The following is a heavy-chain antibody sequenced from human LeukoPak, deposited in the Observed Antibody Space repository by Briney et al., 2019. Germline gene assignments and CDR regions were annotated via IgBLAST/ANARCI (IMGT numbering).Heavy chain of an antibody. CDR2: ISSSSSTI. D-gene: IGHD1-26*01. V-gene: IGHV3-48*01. Sequence: PGGSLRLSCAASGFTFSSYSMNWVRQAPGKGLEWVSYISSSSSTIYYADSVKGRLTISRDNAKNSLYLQMNSLRAEDTAVYYCAREFSGSNYGFPFDYWGQGTLVTVSS. CDR3: AREFSGSNYGFPFDY. J-gene: IGHJ4*02. CDR1: GFTFSSYS.